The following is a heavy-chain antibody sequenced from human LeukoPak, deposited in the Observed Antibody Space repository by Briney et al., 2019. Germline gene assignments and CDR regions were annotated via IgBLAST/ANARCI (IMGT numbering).Heavy chain of an antibody. J-gene: IGHJ6*03. CDR2: INHSGST. D-gene: IGHD3-10*01. Sequence: GSLRLSCAASGFTFSDNYMTWVRQPPGKGLEWIGEINHSGSTNYKSSLKSRVTISVDTSKNQFSLKLNSLTAADTAVYYCARQGSGSPGTSYYYYYMAVWGKGTTVTISS. CDR3: ARQGSGSPGTSYYYYYMAV. V-gene: IGHV4-34*01. CDR1: GFTFSDNY.